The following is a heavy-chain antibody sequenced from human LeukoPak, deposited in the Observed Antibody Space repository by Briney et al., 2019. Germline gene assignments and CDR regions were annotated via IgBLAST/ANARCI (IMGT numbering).Heavy chain of an antibody. Sequence: ASVKVSCKASGGTFTSYAISWVRQAPGQGLEWMGGIIPIFGTANYAQKFQGRVTITADESTSTAYMELSSLRSEDTAVYYCARGYQWREPFFDYWGQGTLVTVSS. V-gene: IGHV1-69*13. CDR2: IIPIFGTA. J-gene: IGHJ4*02. D-gene: IGHD2-2*01. CDR1: GGTFTSYA. CDR3: ARGYQWREPFFDY.